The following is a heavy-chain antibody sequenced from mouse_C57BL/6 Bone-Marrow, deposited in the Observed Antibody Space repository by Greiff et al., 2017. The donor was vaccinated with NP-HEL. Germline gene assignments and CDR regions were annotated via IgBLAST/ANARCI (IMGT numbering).Heavy chain of an antibody. V-gene: IGHV1-39*01. CDR2: INPNYGTT. CDR1: GYSFTDYN. J-gene: IGHJ3*01. D-gene: IGHD1-1*01. CDR3: ARGDYYGSSYVSFAY. Sequence: SGPELVKPGASVKISCKASGYSFTDYNMNWVKQSNGKSLEWIGVINPNYGTTSYNQKFKGKATLTVDQSSSTAYMQLNSLTSEDSAVYYCARGDYYGSSYVSFAYWGQGTLVTVSA.